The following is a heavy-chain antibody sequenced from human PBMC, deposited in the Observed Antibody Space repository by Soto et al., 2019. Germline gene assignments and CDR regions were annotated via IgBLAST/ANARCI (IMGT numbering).Heavy chain of an antibody. V-gene: IGHV4-39*01. CDR1: GGSISSSSYY. CDR3: ASRYCSSTSCYLYYYYGMDV. J-gene: IGHJ6*02. CDR2: IYYSGST. D-gene: IGHD2-2*01. Sequence: QLQLQESGPGLVKPSETLSLTCTVSGGSISSSSYYWGWIRQPPGKGLEWIGSIYYSGSTYYNPSLKSRVTISVDTSKNQFSLKLSSVTAADTAVYYCASRYCSSTSCYLYYYYGMDVWGQGTTVTVSS.